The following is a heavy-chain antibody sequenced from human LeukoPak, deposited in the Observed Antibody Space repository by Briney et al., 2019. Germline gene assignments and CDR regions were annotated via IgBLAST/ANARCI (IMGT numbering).Heavy chain of an antibody. D-gene: IGHD6-13*01. Sequence: GGTLRLSCAASTSMFSSYAMTWVRQAPGKGLQWISTITGSGSRIYYADSVKGRFTLSRDNSKNTLHLQMNSLGAEDTAVYYCAGGEVAAGIYDAFDFWGQGTLVTVSS. V-gene: IGHV3-23*01. CDR3: AGGEVAAGIYDAFDF. J-gene: IGHJ3*01. CDR1: TSMFSSYA. CDR2: ITGSGSRI.